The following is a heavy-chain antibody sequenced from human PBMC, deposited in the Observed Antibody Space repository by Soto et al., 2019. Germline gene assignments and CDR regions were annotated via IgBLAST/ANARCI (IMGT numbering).Heavy chain of an antibody. CDR1: GGSFSGYF. J-gene: IGHJ6*02. Sequence: SETLSLTCAVYGGSFSGYFWSWIRQPPGKGLEWIGEINHSGRTNYNPSLKSRVTISLLTSKNQFSLNLSSVTAADSAVYYCASGRTSPELYYYGMDVWGQGTTVTVSS. D-gene: IGHD1-26*01. CDR3: ASGRTSPELYYYGMDV. V-gene: IGHV4-34*01. CDR2: INHSGRT.